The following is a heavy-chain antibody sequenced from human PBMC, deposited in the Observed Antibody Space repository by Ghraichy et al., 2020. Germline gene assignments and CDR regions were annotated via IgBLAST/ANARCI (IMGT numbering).Heavy chain of an antibody. CDR2: IKQDGSEK. D-gene: IGHD4-17*01. Sequence: GGSLRLSCAASGFTFSSYWMSWVRQAPGKGLEWVANIKQDGSEKYYVDSVKGRFTISRDNAKNSLYLQMNSLRAEDTAVYYCAREGDYGDLSLYWYFDLWGRGTLVTVSS. CDR1: GFTFSSYW. V-gene: IGHV3-7*03. J-gene: IGHJ2*01. CDR3: AREGDYGDLSLYWYFDL.